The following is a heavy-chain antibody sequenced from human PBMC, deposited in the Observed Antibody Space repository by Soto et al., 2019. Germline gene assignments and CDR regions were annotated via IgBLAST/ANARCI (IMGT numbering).Heavy chain of an antibody. J-gene: IGHJ4*02. V-gene: IGHV4-4*07. CDR1: GRSMSGYY. Sequence: SETLSLTCTVSGRSMSGYYWSWIRQPAGERLEWIGRIYTSGTTDFNPSLKGRVTMSVDTSKNQFSLKLTSVTAADTALYYCAREDYYDTGYYVVWGQGTQVTLL. D-gene: IGHD3-9*01. CDR2: IYTSGTT. CDR3: AREDYYDTGYYVV.